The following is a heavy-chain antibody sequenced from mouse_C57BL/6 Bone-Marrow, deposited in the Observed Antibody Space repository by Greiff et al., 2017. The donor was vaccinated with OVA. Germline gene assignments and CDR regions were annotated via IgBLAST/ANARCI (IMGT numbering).Heavy chain of an antibody. CDR3: AKEGIHGYDYYFDY. CDR1: WFSFPSSG. D-gene: IGHD2-2*01. Sequence: VNLVGSGPGLVAPSQRLSITFPVSWFSFPSSGVSWVRPPQGKGLEWLGVIWGEGCTNYHSALISRLSISKDNSKSQVFLKLNSLQTDDTATYYCAKEGIHGYDYYFDYWGQGTTLTVSS. J-gene: IGHJ2*01. CDR2: IWGEGCT. V-gene: IGHV2-3*01.